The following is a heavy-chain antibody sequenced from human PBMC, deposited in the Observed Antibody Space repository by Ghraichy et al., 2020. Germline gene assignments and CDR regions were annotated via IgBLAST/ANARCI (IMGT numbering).Heavy chain of an antibody. CDR2: ISYDGNND. D-gene: IGHD4-11*01. V-gene: IGHV3-30*18. CDR1: GFIFRNYA. Sequence: GGSLRLSCKVSGFIFRNYAMHWVRQAPGKGLEWVALISYDGNNDYYTDSVKGRFTITRDTSTKTLFLQMNSLRPDDTAIYYCAKVESEGTTVTPLDYWGQGTLVTVSS. CDR3: AKVESEGTTVTPLDY. J-gene: IGHJ4*02.